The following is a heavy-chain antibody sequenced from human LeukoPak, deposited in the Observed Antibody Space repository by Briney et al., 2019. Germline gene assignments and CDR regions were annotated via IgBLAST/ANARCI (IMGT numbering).Heavy chain of an antibody. D-gene: IGHD6-19*01. CDR3: ARPESSGWYDFYGMDV. V-gene: IGHV3-23*01. CDR1: GFTFSSYA. J-gene: IGHJ6*02. CDR2: ISGSGGST. Sequence: GGSLRLPCAASGFTFSSYAMSWVRQAPGEGLELVSAISGSGGSTYYADSVKGRFTISRDNSKHTLYLQMNSLRAEDTAVYYCARPESSGWYDFYGMDVWGQGTTVTVSS.